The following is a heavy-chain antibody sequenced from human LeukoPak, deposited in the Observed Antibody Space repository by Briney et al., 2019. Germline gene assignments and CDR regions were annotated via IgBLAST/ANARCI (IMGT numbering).Heavy chain of an antibody. CDR1: GYTFTSYD. CDR3: ARGGHGYTPRGPYYFDY. V-gene: IGHV1-8*01. CDR2: MNPNSGNT. J-gene: IGHJ4*02. Sequence: GASVKVSCKASGYTFTSYDINWVRQATGQGLEWMGWMNPNSGNTGYARKFQGRVTMTRNTSISTAYMELSSLRSEDTAVYYCARGGHGYTPRGPYYFDYWGQGTLVTVSS. D-gene: IGHD5-24*01.